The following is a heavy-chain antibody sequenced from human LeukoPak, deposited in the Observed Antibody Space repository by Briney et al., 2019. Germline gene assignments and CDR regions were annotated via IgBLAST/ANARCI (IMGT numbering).Heavy chain of an antibody. CDR2: IYYSGST. J-gene: IGHJ2*01. D-gene: IGHD1-1*01. Sequence: SETLSLTCTVSGGSIYSYYWSWIRQSPGEGLDWIGYIYYSGSTSYRPSLKSRATISVDRSSNQFSLKLKSVTAADTAVYYCARGNGNGYFDLWGRGTLVAVSS. CDR3: ARGNGNGYFDL. V-gene: IGHV4-59*01. CDR1: GGSIYSYY.